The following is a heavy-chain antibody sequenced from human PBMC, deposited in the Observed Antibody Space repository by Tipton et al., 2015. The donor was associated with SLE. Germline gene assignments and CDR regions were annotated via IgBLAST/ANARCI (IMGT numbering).Heavy chain of an antibody. V-gene: IGHV3-53*01. J-gene: IGHJ4*02. CDR1: GFTVSSNY. CDR3: AKAAEVFDY. CDR2: IYAGGTT. Sequence: GSLRLSCAASGFTVSSNYMSWVRQAPGKGLECVSVIYAGGTTYYADSVKGRFTISRDNSKNTLYLQMNSLRAEDTAVYYCAKAAEVFDYWGQGTLVTVSS.